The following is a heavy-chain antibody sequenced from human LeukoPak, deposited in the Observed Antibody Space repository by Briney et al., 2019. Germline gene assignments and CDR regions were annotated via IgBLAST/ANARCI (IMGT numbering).Heavy chain of an antibody. D-gene: IGHD4-17*01. Sequence: SETLSLTCTVSGGSISSSSYYWGWIRQPPGKGLEWIGSIYYSGSTYYNPSLKSRVTISVDTSKNQFSLKLSSVTAADTAVYYCARPRIYGDYYYYHYMDVWGKGTTVTVSS. V-gene: IGHV4-39*01. J-gene: IGHJ6*03. CDR3: ARPRIYGDYYYYHYMDV. CDR2: IYYSGST. CDR1: GGSISSSSYY.